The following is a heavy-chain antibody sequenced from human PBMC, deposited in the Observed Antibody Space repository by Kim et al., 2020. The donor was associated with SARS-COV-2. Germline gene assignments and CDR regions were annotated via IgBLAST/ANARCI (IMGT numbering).Heavy chain of an antibody. CDR3: ARGARVAVAGTGY. V-gene: IGHV3-7*01. CDR1: GFTFSSYW. CDR2: IKQDGSEK. Sequence: GGSLRLSCAASGFTFSSYWMSWVRQAPGKGLEWVANIKQDGSEKYYVDSVKGRFTISRDNAKNSLYLQMNSLRAEDTAVYYCARGARVAVAGTGYWGQGTLVTVSS. D-gene: IGHD6-19*01. J-gene: IGHJ4*02.